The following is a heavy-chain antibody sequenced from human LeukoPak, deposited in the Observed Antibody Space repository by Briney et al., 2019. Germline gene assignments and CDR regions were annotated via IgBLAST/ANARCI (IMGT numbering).Heavy chain of an antibody. J-gene: IGHJ4*02. V-gene: IGHV4-59*01. CDR2: IYYSGST. Sequence: PSETLSLTCTVSGGSTSSYYWNWIRQPPGKGLEWIGNIYYSGSTNYNPSLKSRVTISVDTSKNQFSLKLSSVTAADTAVYYCARDRDGSGSYLDYWGQGTLVTVSS. CDR1: GGSTSSYY. CDR3: ARDRDGSGSYLDY. D-gene: IGHD3-10*01.